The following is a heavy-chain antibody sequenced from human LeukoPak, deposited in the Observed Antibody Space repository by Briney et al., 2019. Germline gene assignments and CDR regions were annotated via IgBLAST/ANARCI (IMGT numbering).Heavy chain of an antibody. CDR2: IYYSGST. J-gene: IGHJ4*02. CDR1: GGSISSYY. CDR3: AREIKGYSYFDY. V-gene: IGHV4-59*12. D-gene: IGHD1-26*01. Sequence: SETLSLTCTVSGGSISSYYWSWIRQPPGKGLEWIGYIYYSGSTNYNPSLKSRVTISVDTSKNQFSLKLSSVTAADTAVYYCAREIKGYSYFDYWGQGTLVTVSS.